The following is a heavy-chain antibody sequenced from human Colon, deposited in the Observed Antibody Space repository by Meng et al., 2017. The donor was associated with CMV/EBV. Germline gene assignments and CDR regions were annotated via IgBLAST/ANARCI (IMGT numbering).Heavy chain of an antibody. D-gene: IGHD3-22*01. Sequence: GESLKISCEGSGFRFGTFYMHWVRQAPGKGLEWVSRISADGATTTFAESVKGRFTVSRDNAKNTMYLQMTSLRAEDTAVYYCARVLPTNYYDTSAYPIDHWGQGTLVTVSS. CDR2: ISADGATT. CDR1: GFRFGTFY. CDR3: ARVLPTNYYDTSAYPIDH. J-gene: IGHJ4*02. V-gene: IGHV3-74*01.